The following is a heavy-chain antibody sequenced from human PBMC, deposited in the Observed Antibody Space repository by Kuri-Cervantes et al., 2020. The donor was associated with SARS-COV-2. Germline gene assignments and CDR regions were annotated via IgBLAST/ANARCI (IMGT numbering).Heavy chain of an antibody. CDR3: ARHEWEPYYFDY. D-gene: IGHD1-26*01. CDR2: IYYSGST. CDR1: GGSISSSSYY. V-gene: IGHV4-39*01. Sequence: ESLKISCTVSGGSISSSSYYWGWIRQPPGKGLEWIGSIYYSGSTYYNPSLKSRVTISVDTSKNQSSLKLSSVTAADTAVYYCARHEWEPYYFDYWGRGTLVTVSS. J-gene: IGHJ4*02.